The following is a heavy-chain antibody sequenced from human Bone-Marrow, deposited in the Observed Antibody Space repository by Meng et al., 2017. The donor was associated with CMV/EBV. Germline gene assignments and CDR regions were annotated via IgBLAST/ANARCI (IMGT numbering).Heavy chain of an antibody. V-gene: IGHV4-59*01. D-gene: IGHD2-2*01. J-gene: IGHJ4*02. Sequence: GSLRLSCTVSGGSISSYYWSWIRQPPGKGLEWIGYIYYSGSTNYNPSLKSRVTISVDTSKNQFSLKLSSVTAADTAVYYCARGGYFCTSTICYFDYWGQGTLVTASS. CDR3: ARGGYFCTSTICYFDY. CDR1: GGSISSYY. CDR2: IYYSGST.